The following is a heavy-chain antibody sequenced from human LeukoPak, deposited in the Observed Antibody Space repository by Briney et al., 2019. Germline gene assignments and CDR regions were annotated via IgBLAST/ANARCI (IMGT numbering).Heavy chain of an antibody. Sequence: QPSETLSLTCTVSGGSISSSTYYWGWIRQPPGKGLEWIGTIYYSGSTYYNPSLKSRVTISVDTSKNQFSLKLSSVTAADTAVYYCARKAAAAPNWFDPWGQGTLVTVSS. V-gene: IGHV4-39*01. D-gene: IGHD6-13*01. CDR3: ARKAAAAPNWFDP. J-gene: IGHJ5*02. CDR1: GGSISSSTYY. CDR2: IYYSGST.